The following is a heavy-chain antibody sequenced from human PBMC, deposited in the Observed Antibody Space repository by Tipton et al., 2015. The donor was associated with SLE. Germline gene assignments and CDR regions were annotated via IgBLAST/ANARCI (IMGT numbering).Heavy chain of an antibody. V-gene: IGHV1-18*04. CDR3: AREWSYSTPSSSWYHYYGMDV. J-gene: IGHJ6*02. D-gene: IGHD6-13*01. CDR2: ISAYNGNT. CDR1: GYTFTSYG. Sequence: QVQLVQSGPEVKKPGASVKVSCKASGYTFTSYGISWVRQAPGQGLEWLGWISAYNGNTNYAQKFQGRVTMTTDTSTSTVYLEVKSLRSDGTAVYYCAREWSYSTPSSSWYHYYGMDVWGQGTTVTVSS.